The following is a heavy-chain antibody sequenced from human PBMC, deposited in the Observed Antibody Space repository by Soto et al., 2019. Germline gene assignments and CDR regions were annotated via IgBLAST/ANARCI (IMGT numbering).Heavy chain of an antibody. J-gene: IGHJ4*02. CDR1: GFTFSSYA. CDR2: ISYDGSNK. CDR3: ARGGLYCSGGSCYPGY. V-gene: IGHV3-30-3*01. D-gene: IGHD2-15*01. Sequence: GGSLRLSCAASGFTFSSYAVHWVRQAPGKGLEWVAVISYDGSNKYYADSVKGRFTISRDNSKNTLYLQMNSLRAEDTAVYYCARGGLYCSGGSCYPGYWGQGTLVTVSS.